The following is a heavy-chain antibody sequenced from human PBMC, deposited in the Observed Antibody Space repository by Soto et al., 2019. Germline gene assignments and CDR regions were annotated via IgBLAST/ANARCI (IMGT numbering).Heavy chain of an antibody. V-gene: IGHV4-59*01. J-gene: IGHJ1*01. D-gene: IGHD3-16*01. CDR3: ARGRGTHKF. Sequence: SETLSLTCSVAGVTLSGYYCSWIRQTPGQTLEWIGCIYFNGTTNYNPSLKSRVTISLDMSKNQFSLKLRSVTATDTAVYHCARGRGTHKFWGRGALVTVSS. CDR2: IYFNGTT. CDR1: GVTLSGYY.